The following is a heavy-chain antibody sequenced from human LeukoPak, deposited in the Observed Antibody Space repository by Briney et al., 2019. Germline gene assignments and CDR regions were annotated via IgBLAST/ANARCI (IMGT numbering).Heavy chain of an antibody. CDR1: GGSFSGYY. Sequence: SETPSLTCAVYGGSFSGYYWSWIRQPPGKGLEWIGEINHSGSTNYNPSLKSRVTISVDTSKNQFSLKLSSVTAADTAVYYCASLRNSSGWNWGQGTLVTVSS. V-gene: IGHV4-34*01. D-gene: IGHD6-19*01. J-gene: IGHJ4*02. CDR3: ASLRNSSGWN. CDR2: INHSGST.